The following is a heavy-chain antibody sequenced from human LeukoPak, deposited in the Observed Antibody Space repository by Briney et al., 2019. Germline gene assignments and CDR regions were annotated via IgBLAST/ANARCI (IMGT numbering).Heavy chain of an antibody. D-gene: IGHD3-22*01. Sequence: ASVKASCTASGYTFTSYDINWVRQATGQGLEWMGWMNPNSGNTGYAQKFQGRVTMTRNTSISTAYMELSSLRSEDTAVYYCATYDSSGSALDAFDIWGQGTMVTVSS. CDR3: ATYDSSGSALDAFDI. CDR2: MNPNSGNT. J-gene: IGHJ3*02. CDR1: GYTFTSYD. V-gene: IGHV1-8*01.